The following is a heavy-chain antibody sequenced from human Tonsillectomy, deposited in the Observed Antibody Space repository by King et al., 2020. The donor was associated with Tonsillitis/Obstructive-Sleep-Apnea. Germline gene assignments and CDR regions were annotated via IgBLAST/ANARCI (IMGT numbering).Heavy chain of an antibody. CDR3: AREGGHGMGFDY. D-gene: IGHD3-16*01. CDR1: GFTISSYW. Sequence: VQLVESGGGLVQSGGSLRLSCAAPGFTISSYWMSWVGQAPGKGLEWVANIKQDGSGKHYVDSVKGRFTISRDNAKNSLNLQLNSLRAEDTAVYYCAREGGHGMGFDYWGQGTLVTDSS. CDR2: IKQDGSGK. J-gene: IGHJ4*02. V-gene: IGHV3-7*01.